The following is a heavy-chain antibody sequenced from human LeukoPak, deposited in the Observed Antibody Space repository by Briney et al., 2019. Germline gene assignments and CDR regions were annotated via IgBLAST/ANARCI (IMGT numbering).Heavy chain of an antibody. CDR3: ARLHPLRRGHYYYYMDV. V-gene: IGHV4-34*01. CDR2: INHSGST. J-gene: IGHJ6*03. Sequence: SETLSLXCAVYGGSFSGYYWSWIRQPPGKGLEWIGEINHSGSTNYNPSLKSRVTISVDTSKNQFSLKLSSVTAADTAVYYCARLHPLRRGHYYYYMDVWGKGTTVTVSS. CDR1: GGSFSGYY. D-gene: IGHD4-17*01.